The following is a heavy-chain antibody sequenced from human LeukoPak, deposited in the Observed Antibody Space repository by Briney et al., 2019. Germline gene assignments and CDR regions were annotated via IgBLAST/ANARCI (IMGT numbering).Heavy chain of an antibody. CDR1: GGSISSSNW. CDR3: ASLGLRLGELSSYYFDY. J-gene: IGHJ4*02. D-gene: IGHD3-16*02. CDR2: IYHSGST. V-gene: IGHV4-4*02. Sequence: SETLSLTCAVSGGSISSSNWWSWVRQPPGKGLEWIGEIYHSGSTNYNPSLKSRVTISVDKSKNQFSLKLSSVTAADTAVYYCASLGLRLGELSSYYFDYWGQGTLVTASS.